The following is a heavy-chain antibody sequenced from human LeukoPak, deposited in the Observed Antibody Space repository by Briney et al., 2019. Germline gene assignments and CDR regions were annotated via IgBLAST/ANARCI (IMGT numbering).Heavy chain of an antibody. CDR3: VRGDSRDY. D-gene: IGHD3-22*01. CDR2: IGWSSRDM. Sequence: PGGSLRPSRAASGFSFSTSTMNWVRQAPGKGLEWISSIGWSSRDMYYADSVRGRFTISRDNAKNSLYLTMNSLRVEDTSVYYCVRGDSRDYWGQGTLVTVSS. CDR1: GFSFSTST. V-gene: IGHV3-21*01. J-gene: IGHJ4*02.